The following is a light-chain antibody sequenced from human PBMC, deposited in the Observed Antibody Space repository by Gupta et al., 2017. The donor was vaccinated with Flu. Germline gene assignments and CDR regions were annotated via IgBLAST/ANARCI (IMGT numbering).Light chain of an antibody. J-gene: IGKJ4*01. Sequence: DIQLTQSPSILPAPVGHRVTSTCRASPSISGRLAWHKQQPGKAPKLLIYKASSPESVVPSRFSGCGSGTEFTLTSRSLQPDDFATYYCQHYNSYPLTFGGGTKVEIK. CDR1: PSISGR. CDR2: KAS. CDR3: QHYNSYPLT. V-gene: IGKV1-5*03.